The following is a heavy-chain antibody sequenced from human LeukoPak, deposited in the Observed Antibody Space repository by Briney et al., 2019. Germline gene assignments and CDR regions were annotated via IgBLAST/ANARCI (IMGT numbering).Heavy chain of an antibody. V-gene: IGHV1-69*13. CDR1: GGTFVNYA. CDR3: ARGVRNSGSYYVDY. Sequence: SVKVSFKASGGTFVNYAFSWVRQAPGQGLEWMGGIIPISGTANYAQRFRGRLTITADESTSTAYMELSSLISDDTGVYYCARGVRNSGSYYVDYWGQGTRVTVSS. J-gene: IGHJ4*02. D-gene: IGHD1-26*01. CDR2: IIPISGTA.